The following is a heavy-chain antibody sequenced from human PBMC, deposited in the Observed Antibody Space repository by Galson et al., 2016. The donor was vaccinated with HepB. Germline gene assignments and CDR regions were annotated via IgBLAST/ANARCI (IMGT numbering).Heavy chain of an antibody. J-gene: IGHJ4*02. CDR1: GFPFGSDA. Sequence: SLRLSCAASGFPFGSDAFHWVRQAPGKGLEWVAVTSYGGSQRYYADSVKGRYTISRDNSKNTLFLQMNSLRVEDTAVYYCARDQADVEMATTFDYWGQGTLVTVSP. V-gene: IGHV3-30-3*01. CDR3: ARDQADVEMATTFDY. CDR2: TSYGGSQR. D-gene: IGHD5-24*01.